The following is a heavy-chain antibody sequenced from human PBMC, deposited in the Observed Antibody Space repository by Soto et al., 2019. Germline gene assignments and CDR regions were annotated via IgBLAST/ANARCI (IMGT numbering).Heavy chain of an antibody. CDR2: MNPNSGNT. CDR3: AREGRRYSSGTYYFDY. D-gene: IGHD6-19*01. Sequence: QVQLVQSGAEVKKPGASVKVSCKASGYTFTSYDINWVRQATGLGLEWMGWMNPNSGNTGYAQKFQGRVTMTRNTSISTAYMELSSLRSEDTAVYYCAREGRRYSSGTYYFDYWGQGTLVTVSS. V-gene: IGHV1-8*01. J-gene: IGHJ4*02. CDR1: GYTFTSYD.